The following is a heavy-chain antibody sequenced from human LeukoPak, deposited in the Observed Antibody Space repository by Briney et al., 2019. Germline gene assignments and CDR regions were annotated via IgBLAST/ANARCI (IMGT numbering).Heavy chain of an antibody. J-gene: IGHJ4*02. CDR2: ISAYNGDT. CDR3: ARDDFWSGYPPFDY. Sequence: ASVKVSCKASGYTSTSYGISWVRQAPGQGLEWMGWISAYNGDTKYAQKLQGRVTMTTDTSTSIAYMELRSLRSDDTAVYYCARDDFWSGYPPFDYWGQGTLVTVSS. CDR1: GYTSTSYG. D-gene: IGHD3-3*01. V-gene: IGHV1-18*01.